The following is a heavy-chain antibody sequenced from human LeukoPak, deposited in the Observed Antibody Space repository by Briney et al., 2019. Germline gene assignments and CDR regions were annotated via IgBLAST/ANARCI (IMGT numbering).Heavy chain of an antibody. V-gene: IGHV4-39*01. CDR3: ARRLRIAAAVDY. J-gene: IGHJ4*02. CDR2: IYYSGST. Sequence: PSETLSLTCTVSGGSISNTDHFWDSIRQPPGKGLEWIGTIYYSGSTYYNPSLKSRVTMSVDTSKNQFSLKLSSVTAADTAVYYCARRLRIAAAVDYWGQGTLVTVSS. D-gene: IGHD6-13*01. CDR1: GGSISNTDHF.